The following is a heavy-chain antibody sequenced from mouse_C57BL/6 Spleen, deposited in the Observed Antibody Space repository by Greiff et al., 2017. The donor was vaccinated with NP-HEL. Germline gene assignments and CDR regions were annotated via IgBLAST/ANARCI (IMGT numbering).Heavy chain of an antibody. CDR3: ARSYYGSSPYYFDY. D-gene: IGHD1-1*01. J-gene: IGHJ2*01. CDR2: INPNYGTT. CDR1: GYSFTDYN. Sequence: EVKLQESGPELVKPGASVKISCKASGYSFTDYNMNWVKQSNGKSLEWIGVINPNYGTTSYNQKFKGKATLTVDQSSSTAYMQLNSLTSEDSAVYYCARSYYGSSPYYFDYWGQGTTLTVSS. V-gene: IGHV1-39*01.